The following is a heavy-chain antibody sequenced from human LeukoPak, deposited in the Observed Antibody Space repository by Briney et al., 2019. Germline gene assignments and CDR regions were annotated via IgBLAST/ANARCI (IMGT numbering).Heavy chain of an antibody. CDR2: VYYSGSS. CDR3: ATQMATISARFDN. CDR1: GGSISSSNYY. V-gene: IGHV4-39*01. D-gene: IGHD5-24*01. Sequence: SETLSLTCTVSGGSISSSNYYWGWIRQPPGTGLEWIGSVYYSGSSYYKPSLKSRVTISVDTSKNQFSLKLSSVTAADTAVYYCATQMATISARFDNWGQGTLVTVSS. J-gene: IGHJ4*02.